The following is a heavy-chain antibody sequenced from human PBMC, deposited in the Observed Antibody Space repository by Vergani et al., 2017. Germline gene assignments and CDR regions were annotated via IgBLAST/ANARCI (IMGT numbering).Heavy chain of an antibody. CDR3: ARGFLDIVVVSHYYYMDV. D-gene: IGHD2-2*01. Sequence: QVQLVQSGSELKKPGASVKVSCKASGYTFTSYAMNWVRQAPGQGLEWMGGIIPIFGTANYAQKFQGRVTITADESTSTAYMELSSLRSEDTAVYYCARGFLDIVVVSHYYYMDVWGKGTTVTVSS. CDR1: GYTFTSYA. J-gene: IGHJ6*03. CDR2: IIPIFGTA. V-gene: IGHV1-69*01.